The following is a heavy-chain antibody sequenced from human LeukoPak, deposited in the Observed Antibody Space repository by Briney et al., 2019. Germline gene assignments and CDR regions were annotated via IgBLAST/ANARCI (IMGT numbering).Heavy chain of an antibody. CDR2: IRYDGSNK. J-gene: IGHJ6*03. Sequence: GGSLRLSCAASGFTFSSYGMHWVRQAPGKGLEWVAFIRYDGSNKYYADSVKGRFTISRDNSKNTLYLQMNSLRAEDTALYYCARVEVDYYYYMDVWGKGTTVTVSS. V-gene: IGHV3-30*02. CDR1: GFTFSSYG. CDR3: ARVEVDYYYYMDV.